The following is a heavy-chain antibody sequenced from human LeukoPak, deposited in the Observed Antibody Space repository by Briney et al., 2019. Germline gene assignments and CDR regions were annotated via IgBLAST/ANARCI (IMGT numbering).Heavy chain of an antibody. CDR1: GFTFSRYG. CDR2: ISYDGSNK. D-gene: IGHD1-26*01. J-gene: IGHJ4*02. Sequence: GGSLRLSCAASGFTFSRYGMHWVRQAPGKGLEWVAVISYDGSNKYYADSVKGRFTISRDNSKNTLYLQMNSLRAEDTAVYYCAKDGIVATFDYWGQGTLVTVSS. CDR3: AKDGIVATFDY. V-gene: IGHV3-30*18.